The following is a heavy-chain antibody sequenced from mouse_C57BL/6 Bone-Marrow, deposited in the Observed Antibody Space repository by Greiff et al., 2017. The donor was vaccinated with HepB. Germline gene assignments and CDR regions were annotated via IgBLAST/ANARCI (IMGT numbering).Heavy chain of an antibody. V-gene: IGHV1-69*01. CDR3: ARRGYGSSYAMDY. Sequence: QLQQPGAELVMPGASVKLSCKASGYTFTSYWMHWVKQRPGQGLEWIGEIDPSDSYTNYNQKFKGKSTLTVDKSSSTAYMQLSSLTSEDSAVYYGARRGYGSSYAMDYWGQGTSVTVSS. J-gene: IGHJ4*01. CDR2: IDPSDSYT. CDR1: GYTFTSYW. D-gene: IGHD1-1*01.